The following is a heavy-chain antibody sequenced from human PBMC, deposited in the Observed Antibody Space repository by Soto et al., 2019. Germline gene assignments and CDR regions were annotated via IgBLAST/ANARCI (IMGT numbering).Heavy chain of an antibody. CDR3: TRGNRVRFLEWLLFDY. D-gene: IGHD3-3*01. J-gene: IGHJ4*02. CDR1: GFTFGDYA. V-gene: IGHV3-49*04. Sequence: GGSLRLSCTASGFTFGDYAMSWVRQAPGKGLEWVGFIRSKAYGGTTEYAASVKGRFTISRDDSKSIAYLQMNSLKTEDTAVYYCTRGNRVRFLEWLLFDYWGQGTLVTVSS. CDR2: IRSKAYGGTT.